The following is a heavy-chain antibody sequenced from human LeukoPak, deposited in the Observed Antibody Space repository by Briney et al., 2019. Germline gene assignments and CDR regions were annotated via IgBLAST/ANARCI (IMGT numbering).Heavy chain of an antibody. V-gene: IGHV4-34*01. Sequence: PSETLSLTCAVYGGSFSGYYWSWIRQPPGKGLEWIGEINHSGSTNYNPSLKSRVTISVDTSKNQFSLKLSSVTAADTAVYYCARPDGPTPITGRGGFDPWGQGTLVTVSS. CDR3: ARPDGPTPITGRGGFDP. CDR2: INHSGST. D-gene: IGHD5-24*01. CDR1: GGSFSGYY. J-gene: IGHJ5*02.